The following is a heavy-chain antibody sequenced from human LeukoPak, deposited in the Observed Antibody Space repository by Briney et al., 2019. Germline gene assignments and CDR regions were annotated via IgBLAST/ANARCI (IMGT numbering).Heavy chain of an antibody. D-gene: IGHD3-10*01. CDR2: ISGSGSTI. V-gene: IGHV3-11*04. CDR1: GFTFSDYY. J-gene: IGHJ6*03. CDR3: ARKVTMVRGVIRYYYYYMDV. Sequence: PGGSLRLSCAASGFTFSDYYMSWIRQAPGKGLEWVSYISGSGSTIYYADSVKGRFTISRDNAKNSLYLQMNSLRAEDTAVYYCARKVTMVRGVIRYYYYYMDVWGKGATVTVSS.